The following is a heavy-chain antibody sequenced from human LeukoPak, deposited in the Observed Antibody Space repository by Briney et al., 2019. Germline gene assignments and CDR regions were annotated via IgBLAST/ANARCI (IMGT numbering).Heavy chain of an antibody. CDR3: ARSNQADDY. D-gene: IGHD1-14*01. J-gene: IGHJ4*02. CDR1: GFTFSSYW. Sequence: GRSLRLSCAASGFTFSSYWMHWVRQVPGKGLVWVARINPGGSSITYADSVKGRFTVSRDNAKNTLYLQMDSLRAEDTGVYYCARSNQADDYWGQGTLVTVSS. CDR2: INPGGSSI. V-gene: IGHV3-74*01.